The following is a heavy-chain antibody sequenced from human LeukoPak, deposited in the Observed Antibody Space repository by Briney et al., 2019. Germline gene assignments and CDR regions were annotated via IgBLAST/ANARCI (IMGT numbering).Heavy chain of an antibody. CDR2: IGAGGAST. CDR3: AKRYSSGPIDY. D-gene: IGHD6-19*01. CDR1: GFTFSSYA. Sequence: GGSLRPSCAASGFTFSSYAMSWVRQAPGKGLEWVSVIGAGGASTYYADSVKGRFTISRDNSKNTLHLQMNSLRAEDTAVYYCAKRYSSGPIDYWGQGTLVTVSS. V-gene: IGHV3-23*01. J-gene: IGHJ4*02.